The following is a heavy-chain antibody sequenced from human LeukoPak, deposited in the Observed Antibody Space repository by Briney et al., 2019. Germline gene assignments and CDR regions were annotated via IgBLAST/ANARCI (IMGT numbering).Heavy chain of an antibody. V-gene: IGHV3-23*01. CDR3: ALRVVPADSEYYYYGMDV. CDR1: GFTFSSYA. D-gene: IGHD2-2*01. CDR2: ISSSGGST. Sequence: GGSLRLSCAASGFTFSSYAMSWVRQAPGKGLEWVSGISSSGGSTYYADSVKGRFTISRDNSKNTVYLQMNSLRAEDTAVYYCALRVVPADSEYYYYGMDVWGQGTTVTVSS. J-gene: IGHJ6*02.